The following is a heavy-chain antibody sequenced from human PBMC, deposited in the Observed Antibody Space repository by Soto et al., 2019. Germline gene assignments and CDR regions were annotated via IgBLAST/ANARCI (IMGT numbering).Heavy chain of an antibody. CDR2: INHSGST. V-gene: IGHV4-34*01. CDR3: ARGLGIWYYYGMDV. D-gene: IGHD3-16*01. Sequence: PSETLSLTCAVYGGSFSGYYWSWIRQPPGKGLEWIGEINHSGSTNYNPSLKSRVTISVDTSKNQLSLKLSSVTAADTAVYYCARGLGIWYYYGMDVWGQGTTVTVSS. CDR1: GGSFSGYY. J-gene: IGHJ6*02.